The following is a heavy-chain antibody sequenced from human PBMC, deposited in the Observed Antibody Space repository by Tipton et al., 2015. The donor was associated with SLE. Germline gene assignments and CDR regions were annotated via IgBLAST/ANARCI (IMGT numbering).Heavy chain of an antibody. CDR2: IYGGDST. CDR3: AQAEASGWYSNRPPEYFQH. Sequence: SLRLSCAASGFTFTNYAMTWVRQAPGKGLEWVSVIYGGDSTYHADSVKGRFTISRDNSENTLYLQMSSLRAEDTAIYYCAQAEASGWYSNRPPEYFQHWGQGTLVTVS. J-gene: IGHJ1*01. D-gene: IGHD6-19*01. CDR1: GFTFTNYA. V-gene: IGHV3-23*03.